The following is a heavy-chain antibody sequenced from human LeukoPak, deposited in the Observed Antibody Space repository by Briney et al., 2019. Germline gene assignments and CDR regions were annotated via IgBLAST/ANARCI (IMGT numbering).Heavy chain of an antibody. D-gene: IGHD6-19*01. CDR2: ISWNSGSI. J-gene: IGHJ4*02. V-gene: IGHV3-9*01. Sequence: GGSLRLSCAASGFTFDDYAMHWVRHAPGKGLEWVSGISWNSGSIGYADSVKGRFTISRDNAKNSLYLQMNSLRAEDTALYYCAKDIGSSGWYKAFDYWGQGTLVTVSS. CDR3: AKDIGSSGWYKAFDY. CDR1: GFTFDDYA.